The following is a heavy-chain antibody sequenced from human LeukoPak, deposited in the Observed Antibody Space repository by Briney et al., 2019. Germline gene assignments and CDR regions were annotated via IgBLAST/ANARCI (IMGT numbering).Heavy chain of an antibody. D-gene: IGHD1-1*01. V-gene: IGHV4-39*01. Sequence: SETLSLTCTVFGGSISSSSYYWGWIRQPPGKGLEWVGSIYYSGSTYYNPSLKSRVTISVDTSKNQFSLKLSSVTAADTAVYYCARQGTAYNWNDRPIDYWGQGTLVTVSS. CDR1: GGSISSSSYY. J-gene: IGHJ4*02. CDR2: IYYSGST. CDR3: ARQGTAYNWNDRPIDY.